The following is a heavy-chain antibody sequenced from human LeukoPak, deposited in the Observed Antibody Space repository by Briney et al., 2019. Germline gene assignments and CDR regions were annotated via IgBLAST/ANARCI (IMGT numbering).Heavy chain of an antibody. Sequence: GGSLRLSCAASGFTFSSYSMNWVRQAPGKGLEWVSSISSSSSYIYYADSVKGRFTISRDSAKNSLYLQMNSLRAEDTAVYYCARDATIDRYYDFWSGQNWFDPWSQGTLVTVSS. D-gene: IGHD3-3*01. J-gene: IGHJ5*02. CDR2: ISSSSSYI. V-gene: IGHV3-21*01. CDR1: GFTFSSYS. CDR3: ARDATIDRYYDFWSGQNWFDP.